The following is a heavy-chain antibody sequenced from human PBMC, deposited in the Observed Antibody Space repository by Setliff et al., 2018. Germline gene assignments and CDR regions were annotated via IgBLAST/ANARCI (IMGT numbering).Heavy chain of an antibody. V-gene: IGHV1-18*01. CDR3: TRQASPHPDSSGYYYDLKFYYYMDV. CDR2: ISPYNGKT. Sequence: ASVKVSCKASGYIFNSYGIAWVRQAPGQGLEWMGWISPYNGKTNHAQNLQGRVAMTTDTSTSTPYMELRSLRSDDTAVYYCTRQASPHPDSSGYYYDLKFYYYMDVWGKGTTVTVSS. CDR1: GYIFNSYG. D-gene: IGHD3-22*01. J-gene: IGHJ6*03.